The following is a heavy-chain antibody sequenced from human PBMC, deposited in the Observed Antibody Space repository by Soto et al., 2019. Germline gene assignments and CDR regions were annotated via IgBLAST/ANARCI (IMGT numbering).Heavy chain of an antibody. V-gene: IGHV4-39*01. J-gene: IGHJ2*01. CDR2: IYYIGST. D-gene: IGHD2-15*01. CDR1: GGSISSSSYY. CDR3: ARHGVVNPYWYLDL. Sequence: QLQLQESGPGLVKPSETLSLTCTVSGGSISSSSYYWGWILQPPGKGLEWIGSIYYIGSTYYNPSLKSRVTISVDTSKTQFSLKLSSVTAAETAVYYCARHGVVNPYWYLDLWGRGTLVTVSS.